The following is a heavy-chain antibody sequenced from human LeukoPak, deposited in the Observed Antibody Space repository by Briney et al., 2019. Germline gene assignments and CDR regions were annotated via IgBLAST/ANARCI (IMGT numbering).Heavy chain of an antibody. V-gene: IGHV1-2*02. CDR2: INPNSGGT. Sequence: ASVTVSRKASGGTFSSYAISWVRPAPGQGLEWMGWINPNSGGTNYAQKFQGRVTMTRDTSISTAYMELSRLRSDDTAVYYCARVRTRIVVVSQHNTWFDPWGQGTLVTVSS. J-gene: IGHJ5*02. D-gene: IGHD2-21*01. CDR1: GGTFSSYA. CDR3: ARVRTRIVVVSQHNTWFDP.